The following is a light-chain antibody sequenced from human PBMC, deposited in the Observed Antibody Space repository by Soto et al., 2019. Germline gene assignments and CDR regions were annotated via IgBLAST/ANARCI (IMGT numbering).Light chain of an antibody. CDR3: QQSNDWPWT. Sequence: EIVMTQSPATLSVSSGERATLSCRASQSVNSNLAWYQQKLGQAPRLLIYSASTRATGIPARFSGSGSGTEFTLTISSLQSEDFALYYCQQSNDWPWTFGQGTKVEIK. V-gene: IGKV3-15*01. CDR1: QSVNSN. J-gene: IGKJ1*01. CDR2: SAS.